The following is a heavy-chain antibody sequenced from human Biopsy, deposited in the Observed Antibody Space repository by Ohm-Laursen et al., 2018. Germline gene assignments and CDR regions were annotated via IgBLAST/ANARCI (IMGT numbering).Heavy chain of an antibody. Sequence: ASVKVSCKAPGGTFSNYGVNWVRQAPGQGLEWLGGNIPILGTGNYAQKFQDRVTVATDTSTSTATMELRSLRSDDTAVYYCATKLTGYFHHWGQGTLVSVSS. CDR2: NIPILGTG. CDR3: ATKLTGYFHH. D-gene: IGHD3-9*01. J-gene: IGHJ1*01. V-gene: IGHV1-69*05. CDR1: GGTFSNYG.